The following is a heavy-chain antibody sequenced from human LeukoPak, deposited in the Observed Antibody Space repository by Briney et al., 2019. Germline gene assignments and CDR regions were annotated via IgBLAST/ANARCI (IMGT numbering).Heavy chain of an antibody. V-gene: IGHV3-33*01. CDR2: IWHDGSHK. Sequence: GGSLRLSCAASGFAFNTYAMHWVRQAPGKGLEWVTLIWHDGSHKFYIDSVRGRFTISRDNSRNTVYLQMNGLRAEDTAVYYCAREIFGSGGYPDYWGQGTLVTVSS. CDR3: AREIFGSGGYPDY. J-gene: IGHJ4*02. D-gene: IGHD3-10*01. CDR1: GFAFNTYA.